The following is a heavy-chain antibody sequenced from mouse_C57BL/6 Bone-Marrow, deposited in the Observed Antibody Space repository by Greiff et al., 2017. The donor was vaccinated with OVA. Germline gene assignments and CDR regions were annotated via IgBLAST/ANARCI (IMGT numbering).Heavy chain of an antibody. Sequence: DVQLQESVAELVRPGASVKLSCTASGFNIKNTYMHWVKQRPEQGLEWIGRIDPANGNTKYAPKFQGKATITADTSSNTAYLQLSSLTSEDTAIYYCAVTFITTVVDAMDYWGQGTSVTVSS. CDR2: IDPANGNT. CDR3: AVTFITTVVDAMDY. J-gene: IGHJ4*01. D-gene: IGHD1-1*01. CDR1: GFNIKNTY. V-gene: IGHV14-3*01.